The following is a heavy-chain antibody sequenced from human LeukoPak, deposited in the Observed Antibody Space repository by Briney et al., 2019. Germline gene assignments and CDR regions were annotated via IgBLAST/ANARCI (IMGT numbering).Heavy chain of an antibody. J-gene: IGHJ4*01. CDR1: GFTFSNCA. Sequence: PGGPLRISCAASGFTFSNCAMNWVRQTPGKGLEWVSGISGSGQKTFYADSVKGRFTISRDNVKQMVFLQMDNVRADDTAIYYCAKDRSAIDPFYFDLWGHGILVPVSS. CDR2: ISGSGQKT. D-gene: IGHD6-25*01. V-gene: IGHV3-23*01. CDR3: AKDRSAIDPFYFDL.